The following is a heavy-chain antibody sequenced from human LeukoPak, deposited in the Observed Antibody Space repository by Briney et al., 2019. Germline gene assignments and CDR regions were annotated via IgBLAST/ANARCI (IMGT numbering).Heavy chain of an antibody. CDR3: AHRGYSPNGNWFDP. CDR1: GFSLSTSGLG. D-gene: IGHD5-18*01. V-gene: IGHV2-5*02. CDR2: IYWDDDK. Sequence: GPTLGKPTQTLTLTCTCSGFSLSTSGLGVGWIRQPPGKALGCLALIYWDDDKRYSPSLKSRLTITKDTSKNQVVLTMTNMDPVDTATYYCAHRGYSPNGNWFDPWGQGTLVTVSS. J-gene: IGHJ5*02.